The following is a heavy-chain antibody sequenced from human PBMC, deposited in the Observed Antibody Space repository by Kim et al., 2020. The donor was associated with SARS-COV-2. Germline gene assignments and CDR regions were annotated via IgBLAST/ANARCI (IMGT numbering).Heavy chain of an antibody. D-gene: IGHD1-26*01. CDR3: ARDRGKGAATVYYYGMDV. Sequence: KGRFTISRENSKNTLYLQMNSLRAEDTAVYYCARDRGKGAATVYYYGMDVWGQGTTVTVSS. J-gene: IGHJ6*02. V-gene: IGHV3-30*07.